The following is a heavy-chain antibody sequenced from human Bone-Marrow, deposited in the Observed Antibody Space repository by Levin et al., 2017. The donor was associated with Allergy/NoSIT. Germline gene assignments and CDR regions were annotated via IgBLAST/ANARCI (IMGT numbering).Heavy chain of an antibody. Sequence: AGGSLRLSCAASGFTVSSNYMSWVRQAPGKGLEWVSVIYSGGTTYYADSVKGRFTISRDNSKNTLYLQMNSLRAEDTAVYYCAREKGGSSYPFDYWGQGTLVTVSS. J-gene: IGHJ4*02. CDR3: AREKGGSSYPFDY. D-gene: IGHD1-26*01. CDR2: IYSGGTT. V-gene: IGHV3-53*01. CDR1: GFTVSSNY.